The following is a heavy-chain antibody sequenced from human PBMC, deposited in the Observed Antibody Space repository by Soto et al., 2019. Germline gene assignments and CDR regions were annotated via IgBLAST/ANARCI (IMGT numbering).Heavy chain of an antibody. J-gene: IGHJ4*02. D-gene: IGHD2-21*02. V-gene: IGHV1-69*13. Sequence: ASVKVSCKASGGTFSSYAISWVRQAPGQGLEWMGGIIPIFGTANYAQKFQGRVTITADESTSTAYMELSSLRSEDTAVYYCARDGIPLPATAILPMTHWGQGTLVTVSS. CDR3: ARDGIPLPATAILPMTH. CDR1: GGTFSSYA. CDR2: IIPIFGTA.